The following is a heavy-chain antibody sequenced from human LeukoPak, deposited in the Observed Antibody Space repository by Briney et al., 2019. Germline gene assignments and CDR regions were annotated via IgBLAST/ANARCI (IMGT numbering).Heavy chain of an antibody. J-gene: IGHJ4*02. CDR1: GFTFSSYG. Sequence: GGSLRLSCAASGFTFSSYGMHWVRQAPGKGLEWVAVIWYDGSNKYYVDSVKSRFTISRDSSKNTMYLQMNSLRAEDTAVYYCAREHTTVTSLLDYWGQGTLVTVSS. CDR2: IWYDGSNK. CDR3: AREHTTVTSLLDY. D-gene: IGHD4-17*01. V-gene: IGHV3-33*01.